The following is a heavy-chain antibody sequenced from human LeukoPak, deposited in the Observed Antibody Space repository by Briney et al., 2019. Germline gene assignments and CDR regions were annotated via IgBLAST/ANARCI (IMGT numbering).Heavy chain of an antibody. CDR1: GFTFSSYA. CDR2: ISYDGSNK. V-gene: IGHV3-30*04. Sequence: QPGGSLRLSCAASGFTFSSYAMHWVRQAPGEGLEWVAVISYDGSNKYYADSVKGRFTISRDNSKNTLYLQMNSLRAEDTAVYYCARTMTSIAAPDLDPWGQGTLVTVSS. D-gene: IGHD6-6*01. CDR3: ARTMTSIAAPDLDP. J-gene: IGHJ5*02.